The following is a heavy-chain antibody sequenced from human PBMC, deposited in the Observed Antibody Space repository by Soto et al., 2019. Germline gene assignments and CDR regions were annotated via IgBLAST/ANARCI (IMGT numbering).Heavy chain of an antibody. Sequence: GASVKVSCKASGYTFTGYYMHWVRQAPGQGLEWMGWINPNSGGTNYAQKFQGWVTMTRDTSISTAYMELSRLRSDDTAVYYCARVGDYVWGSYHEYYVDYWGQGTLVTVSS. J-gene: IGHJ4*02. V-gene: IGHV1-2*04. CDR1: GYTFTGYY. CDR2: INPNSGGT. D-gene: IGHD3-16*02. CDR3: ARVGDYVWGSYHEYYVDY.